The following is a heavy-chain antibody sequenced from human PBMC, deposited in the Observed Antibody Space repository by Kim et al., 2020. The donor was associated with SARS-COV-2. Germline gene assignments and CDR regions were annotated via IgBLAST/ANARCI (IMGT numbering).Heavy chain of an antibody. J-gene: IGHJ4*02. CDR3: AKDKSEGSSWQNY. V-gene: IGHV3-33*06. D-gene: IGHD6-13*01. Sequence: YADSVKGRFTISRDNSKSTLYLQMNSLRAEDTAVYYCAKDKSEGSSWQNYWGQGTLVTVSS.